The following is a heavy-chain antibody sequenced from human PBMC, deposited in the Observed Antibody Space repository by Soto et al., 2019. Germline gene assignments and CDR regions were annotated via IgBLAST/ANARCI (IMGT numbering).Heavy chain of an antibody. V-gene: IGHV3-48*03. CDR2: ISSSGSTI. CDR1: GFTFSSYE. J-gene: IGHJ1*01. Sequence: EVQLVESGGDLVQPGGSLRLSCAASGFTFSSYEMNWVRQAPGKGLEWVSYISSSGSTIYYADSVKGRFTISRDNAKNSLYLQMNSLRAEDTAVYYCARSVPSGSYYVTYFQHWGQGTLVTVSS. CDR3: ARSVPSGSYYVTYFQH. D-gene: IGHD1-26*01.